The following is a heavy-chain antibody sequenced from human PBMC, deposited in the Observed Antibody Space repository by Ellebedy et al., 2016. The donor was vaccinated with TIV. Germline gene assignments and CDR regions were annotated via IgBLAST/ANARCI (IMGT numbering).Heavy chain of an antibody. V-gene: IGHV4-59*01. CDR2: IHHSGST. J-gene: IGHJ4*02. D-gene: IGHD3-22*01. Sequence: MPSETLSLTCTVSGGSISTYYWSWIRQPPGKGLEWIGYIHHSGSTNYNPSLKSRVTISVDTSKQQFSLELTSVTAADTAVYYCARDTHFYDSSGYYYFDYWGQGTLVTVSS. CDR1: GGSISTYY. CDR3: ARDTHFYDSSGYYYFDY.